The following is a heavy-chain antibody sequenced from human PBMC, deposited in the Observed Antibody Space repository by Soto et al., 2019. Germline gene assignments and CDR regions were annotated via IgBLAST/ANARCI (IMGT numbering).Heavy chain of an antibody. D-gene: IGHD3-10*01. V-gene: IGHV1-69*13. Sequence: SVKVSCKASGGTFISYAISWVRQAPGQGLEWMGGIIPIFGTANYAQKFQGRVTITADESTSTAYMELSSLRSEDTAVYYCARDLAVTMVRGVMDYYGMDVWGQGTTVTVSS. CDR2: IIPIFGTA. J-gene: IGHJ6*02. CDR1: GGTFISYA. CDR3: ARDLAVTMVRGVMDYYGMDV.